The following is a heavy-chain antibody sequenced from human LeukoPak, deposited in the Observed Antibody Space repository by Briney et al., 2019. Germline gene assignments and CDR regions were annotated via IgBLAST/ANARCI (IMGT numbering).Heavy chain of an antibody. CDR3: ARGGGLDV. D-gene: IGHD3-16*01. J-gene: IGHJ6*02. CDR1: GFTFSSYW. V-gene: IGHV3-7*03. CDR2: INHNGNVN. Sequence: GGSLRLSCAASGFTFSSYWMNWARQAPGKGLEWVASINHNGNVNYYVDSVKGRFTISRDNAKNSLYLQMSNLRAEDTAVYFCARGGGLDVWGQGTTVIVSS.